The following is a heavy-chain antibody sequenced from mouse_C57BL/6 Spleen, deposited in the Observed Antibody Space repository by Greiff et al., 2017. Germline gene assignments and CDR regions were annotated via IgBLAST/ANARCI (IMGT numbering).Heavy chain of an antibody. CDR1: GYTFTEYT. Sequence: QVQLQQSGAELVKPGASVKLSCKASGYTFTEYTIHWVKQRSGQGLEWIGWFYPGSGSLKYNEKFKDKATLTVDKSSSTVYMELSRLTSEDSAVYVCARHEEGAYDYVGYDDVWGTGTTVTVSS. CDR3: ARHEEGAYDYVGYDDV. V-gene: IGHV1-62-2*01. D-gene: IGHD2-4*01. CDR2: FYPGSGSL. J-gene: IGHJ1*03.